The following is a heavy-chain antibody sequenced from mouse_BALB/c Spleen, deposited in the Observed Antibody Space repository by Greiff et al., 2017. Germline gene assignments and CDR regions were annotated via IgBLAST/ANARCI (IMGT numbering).Heavy chain of an antibody. V-gene: IGHV5-6-5*01. J-gene: IGHJ4*01. CDR1: GFTFSSYA. CDR2: ISSGGST. D-gene: IGHD1-1*01. CDR3: ARDYGSSYYYAMDY. Sequence: EVKLVESGGGLVKPGGSLKLSCAASGFTFSSYAMSWVRQTPEKRLEWVASISSGGSTYYPDSVKGRFTISRDNARNILYLQMSSLRSEDTAMYYCARDYGSSYYYAMDYWGQGTSVTVSS.